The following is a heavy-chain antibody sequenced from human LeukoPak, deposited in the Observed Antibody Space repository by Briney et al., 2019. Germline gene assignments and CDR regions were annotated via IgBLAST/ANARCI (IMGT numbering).Heavy chain of an antibody. V-gene: IGHV3-23*01. Sequence: PGGSLRLSCVASGFTFSNYAMTWVRQAPGKGLEWVSHIRSTGGDIYYAASVKGRFTISRDNSKETLYLQMNSLRDDDSAVYFCARVGSGRIATAGTPYWGQGTLVTVSS. D-gene: IGHD6-13*01. CDR3: ARVGSGRIATAGTPY. J-gene: IGHJ4*02. CDR1: GFTFSNYA. CDR2: IRSTGGDI.